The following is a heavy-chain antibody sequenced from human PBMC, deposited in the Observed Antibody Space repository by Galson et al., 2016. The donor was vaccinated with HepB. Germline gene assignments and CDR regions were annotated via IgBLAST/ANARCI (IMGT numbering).Heavy chain of an antibody. D-gene: IGHD1-26*01. V-gene: IGHV3-15*01. Sequence: SLRLSCAASGFTFSNAWMSWVRQAPGKGLEWVGRIKSKTDGGTTDYAATVKGRFSISRDDTKNTLNIQMDRLKTEDTAVYYCTIVGGSSTNFDYWGQGTLVTGSS. CDR3: TIVGGSSTNFDY. CDR2: IKSKTDGGTT. CDR1: GFTFSNAW. J-gene: IGHJ4*02.